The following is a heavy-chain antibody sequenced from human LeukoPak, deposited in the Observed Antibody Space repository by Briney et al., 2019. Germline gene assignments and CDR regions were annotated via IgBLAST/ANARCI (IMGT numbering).Heavy chain of an antibody. D-gene: IGHD3-22*01. V-gene: IGHV3-23*01. J-gene: IGHJ4*02. CDR1: GFTFSSYA. CDR3: ATRGITMIVVVITSYFDY. CDR2: ISGSGGST. Sequence: GGSLRLSCAASGFTFSSYAMSWVRQAPGKGLEWVSAISGSGGSTYYADSVKGRFTISRDNSKNTLYLQMNSLRADDTAVYYCATRGITMIVVVITSYFDYWGQGTLVTVSS.